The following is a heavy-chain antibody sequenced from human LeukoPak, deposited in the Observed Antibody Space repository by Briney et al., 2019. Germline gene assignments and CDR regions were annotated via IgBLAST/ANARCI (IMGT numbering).Heavy chain of an antibody. CDR2: INPNNVGT. CDR1: GYTFTAYY. J-gene: IGHJ4*02. D-gene: IGHD5-12*01. Sequence: GASVTLSCKASGYTFTAYYMHWARQAPGQGLEWMGWINPNNVGTNYAQKFQGRVTMTRDSSISTAYVELSTLISDDTAVYYCARDRGYSGYDYCYFDYWGQGTLVTVSS. CDR3: ARDRGYSGYDYCYFDY. V-gene: IGHV1-2*02.